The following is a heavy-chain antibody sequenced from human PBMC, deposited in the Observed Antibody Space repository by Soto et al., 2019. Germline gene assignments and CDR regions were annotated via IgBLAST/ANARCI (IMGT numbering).Heavy chain of an antibody. CDR1: GYTFTSYY. Sequence: SVKVSCKASGYTFTSYYMNWVRQAPVQGLEWMGIINPSGGSTSYAQKFQGRVTMTRDTSTSTVYMELRSLRSEDTAVYYCARDVTSSSSGSYGMDVWGQGTTVTVSS. J-gene: IGHJ6*02. CDR2: INPSGGST. CDR3: ARDVTSSSSGSYGMDV. D-gene: IGHD6-6*01. V-gene: IGHV1-46*01.